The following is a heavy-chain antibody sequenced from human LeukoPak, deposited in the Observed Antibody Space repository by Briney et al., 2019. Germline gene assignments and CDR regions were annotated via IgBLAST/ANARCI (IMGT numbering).Heavy chain of an antibody. Sequence: GGSLRLSCAASGFTFTNYAMSWVRQAPGKGLEWASAINRSGGTTYYADSVKGRFTTSRDNSKNTLYLQMNSLRAEDTAVYYCAKGGDYDFSHWGQGTLVTVSS. J-gene: IGHJ4*02. CDR1: GFTFTNYA. CDR2: INRSGGTT. D-gene: IGHD3-3*01. V-gene: IGHV3-23*01. CDR3: AKGGDYDFSH.